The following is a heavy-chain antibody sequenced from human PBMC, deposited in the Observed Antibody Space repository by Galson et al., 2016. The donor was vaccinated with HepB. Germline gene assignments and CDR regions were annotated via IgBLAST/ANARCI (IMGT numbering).Heavy chain of an antibody. D-gene: IGHD2-8*01. CDR1: GYTFTSYY. J-gene: IGHJ5*02. CDR3: ARHAGNCTNGVCLKPNWFDP. V-gene: IGHV1-46*01. CDR2: INPSGGST. Sequence: SVKVSCKASGYTFTSYYIHWVRQAPGQGLEWMGLINPSGGSTSYAQKFQGRVTMTRDTSTSTVYMELSSLRSEDTAVYYCARHAGNCTNGVCLKPNWFDPWGQGTLVTVSS.